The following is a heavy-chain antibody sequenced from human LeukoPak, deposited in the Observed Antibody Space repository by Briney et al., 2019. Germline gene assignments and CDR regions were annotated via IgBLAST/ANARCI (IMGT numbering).Heavy chain of an antibody. CDR2: IYPGDSDT. CDR1: GYSFTSYW. V-gene: IGHV5-51*01. J-gene: IGHJ5*02. Sequence: GESLKISCKGSGYSFTSYWIGWVRQMPGKGLVWMGIIYPGDSDTRYSPSFQGQVTISADKSISTAYLQWSSLKASDTAMYYCARQRKTYYYGSGSYTSNWFDPWGQGTLVTVSS. D-gene: IGHD3-10*01. CDR3: ARQRKTYYYGSGSYTSNWFDP.